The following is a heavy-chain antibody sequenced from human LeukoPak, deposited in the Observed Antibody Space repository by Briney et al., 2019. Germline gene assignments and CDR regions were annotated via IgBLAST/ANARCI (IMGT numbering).Heavy chain of an antibody. V-gene: IGHV3-7*01. CDR2: IKQDGSEK. D-gene: IGHD3-22*01. CDR1: GFTFSSYW. CDR3: ARGREYYYDSSGYYWFDP. Sequence: PGGSLRLSCAVSGFTFSSYWMSWVRQAPGKGLEWVANIKQDGSEKYYVDSVKGRFTISRDNAKNSLHLQMNSLRAEDTAVYYCARGREYYYDSSGYYWFDPWGQGTLVTVSS. J-gene: IGHJ5*02.